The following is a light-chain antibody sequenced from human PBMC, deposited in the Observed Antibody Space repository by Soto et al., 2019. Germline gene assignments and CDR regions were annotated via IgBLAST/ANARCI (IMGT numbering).Light chain of an antibody. CDR1: SSNVGSNT. V-gene: IGLV1-44*01. Sequence: QSVLTQPSSASGTPGQRVTISCSGSSSNVGSNTVNWYQQLPGTAPKLLINSNNQRPSGVPDRFSGSKSGTSASLAISGLQSEDEADYYCASWDDSLNAVVFGGGTQLTVL. CDR3: ASWDDSLNAVV. CDR2: SNN. J-gene: IGLJ2*01.